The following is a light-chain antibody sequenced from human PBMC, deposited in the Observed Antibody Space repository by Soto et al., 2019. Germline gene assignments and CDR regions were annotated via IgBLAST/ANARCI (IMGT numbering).Light chain of an antibody. CDR3: QQRSNWPLT. V-gene: IGKV3-11*01. J-gene: IGKJ3*01. CDR1: QSVSSY. Sequence: DIVLTQSPATLSLSPGERATLSCRASQSVSSYLVWFQQKPGQAPRLLIYDASTRATGIPARFSSSGSGTDFTLTISSLEPEDFAVYYCQQRSNWPLTFGPGTKVDIK. CDR2: DAS.